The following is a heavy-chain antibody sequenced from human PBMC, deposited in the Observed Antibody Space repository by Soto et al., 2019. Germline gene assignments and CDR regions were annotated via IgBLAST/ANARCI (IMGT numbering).Heavy chain of an antibody. J-gene: IGHJ6*02. CDR1: GYTFTSYG. V-gene: IGHV1-18*01. CDR2: ISAYNGNT. Sequence: QVQLVQSGAEVKKPGASVKVSCKASGYTFTSYGISWVRQAPGQGLEWMGWISAYNGNTNYAQKLQGRVTMTTDTSTSTAYMELRSLRSDDTAVYYGARVKTVTTIWNYYGMDVWGQGTTVTVSS. CDR3: ARVKTVTTIWNYYGMDV. D-gene: IGHD4-17*01.